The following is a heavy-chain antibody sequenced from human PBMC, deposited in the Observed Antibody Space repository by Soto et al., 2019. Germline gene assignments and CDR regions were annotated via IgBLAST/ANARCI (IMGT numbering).Heavy chain of an antibody. J-gene: IGHJ6*02. D-gene: IGHD3-10*01. CDR3: ARDYYGAGSQYYYYGMEV. CDR2: IYHSGGA. V-gene: IGHV4-31*03. CDR1: GDSITSGGYY. Sequence: SETLSLTCTVSGDSITSGGYYWSWLLQPPGKGLGWIGYIYHSGGASYNPSLRGRAVISIDTSKNQFSLRLNAVTAADTATYYCARDYYGAGSQYYYYGMEVWGQGTTVTVSS.